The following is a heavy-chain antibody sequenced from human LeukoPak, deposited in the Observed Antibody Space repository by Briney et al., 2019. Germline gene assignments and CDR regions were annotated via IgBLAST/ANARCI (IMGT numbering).Heavy chain of an antibody. CDR3: ARVHFSSSPYFDY. J-gene: IGHJ4*02. CDR1: GFTFSSYA. Sequence: TGGSLRLSCAASGFTFSSYAMHWVRQAPGKGLEWVAVISYDGSNKYYADSVKGRFTISRDNSKNTLYLQMNSLRAEDTAVYYCARVHFSSSPYFDYWGQGTLVTVSS. V-gene: IGHV3-30-3*01. CDR2: ISYDGSNK. D-gene: IGHD6-6*01.